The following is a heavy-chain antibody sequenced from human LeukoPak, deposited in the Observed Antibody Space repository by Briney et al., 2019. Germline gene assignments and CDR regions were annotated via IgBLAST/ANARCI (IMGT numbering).Heavy chain of an antibody. V-gene: IGHV1-8*01. CDR1: GYTFTSYD. CDR2: MNPNSGNT. Sequence: ASVKVSFKASGYTFTSYDISWVRQATGQGLEWMGWMNPNSGNTGYSQKFQGRVTLTRNTSISTAYMELRSLRAEDTAVYYCARVRANWYADYWGQGTLVTVSS. J-gene: IGHJ4*02. CDR3: ARVRANWYADY. D-gene: IGHD6-13*01.